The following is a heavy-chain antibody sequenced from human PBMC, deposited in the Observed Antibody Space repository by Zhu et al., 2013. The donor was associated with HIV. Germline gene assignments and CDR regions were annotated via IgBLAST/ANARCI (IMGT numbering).Heavy chain of an antibody. CDR3: ARDLGRYIAAAGYGMDV. J-gene: IGHJ6*02. CDR1: GFTFSSYE. V-gene: IGHV3-48*03. D-gene: IGHD6-13*01. CDR2: ISSSGSTI. Sequence: EVQLVESGGGLVQPGGSLRLSCAASGFTFSSYEMNWVRQAPGKGLEWVSYISSSGSTIYYADSVKGRFTISRDNAKNSLYLQMNSLRAEDTAVYYCARDLGRYIAAAGYGMDVWGQGTTVTVSS.